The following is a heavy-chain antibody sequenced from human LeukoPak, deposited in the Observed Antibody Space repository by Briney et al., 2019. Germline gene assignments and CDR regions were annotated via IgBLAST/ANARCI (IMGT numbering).Heavy chain of an antibody. D-gene: IGHD2-15*01. V-gene: IGHV7-4-1*02. CDR3: ASTGGSGGYPAGLMDV. CDR2: INTNTGDP. Sequence: ASVKVSCKASGDTFISYAMNWVRQAPGQGLEWMGWINTNTGDPIYAHAFTERFVFSLDTSVSTTYLQISSLKAEDSAVYYCASTGGSGGYPAGLMDVWGKGTTVTVSS. J-gene: IGHJ6*03. CDR1: GDTFISYA.